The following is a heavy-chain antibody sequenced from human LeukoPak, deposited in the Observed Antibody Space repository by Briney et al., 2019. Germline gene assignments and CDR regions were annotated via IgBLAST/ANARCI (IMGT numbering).Heavy chain of an antibody. Sequence: PGGSLRLSCAASGFTFSNYAMHWVRQAPGKGLEWVAVISYDGNNKYYADSVKGRFTISRDNSNNTLYLQMNSLRAEDTAVYYCARERTSGWDAFDFWGQGTLVTVSS. CDR1: GFTFSNYA. CDR2: ISYDGNNK. CDR3: ARERTSGWDAFDF. J-gene: IGHJ4*02. D-gene: IGHD6-19*01. V-gene: IGHV3-30-3*01.